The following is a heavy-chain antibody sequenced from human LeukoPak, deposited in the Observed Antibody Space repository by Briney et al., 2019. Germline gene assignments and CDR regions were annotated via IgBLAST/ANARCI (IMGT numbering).Heavy chain of an antibody. CDR1: GFTFSDYY. J-gene: IGHJ4*02. D-gene: IGHD6-13*01. V-gene: IGHV3-11*01. CDR2: ISSSGSTI. Sequence: GGSLRLSCAASGFTFSDYYMSWIRQAPGKGLEWVSYISSSGSTIYYADSVKGRFTISRDNAKNSLYLQMNSLRAEDTAVYYCAKPIAAVVPPFDYWGQGTLVTVSS. CDR3: AKPIAAVVPPFDY.